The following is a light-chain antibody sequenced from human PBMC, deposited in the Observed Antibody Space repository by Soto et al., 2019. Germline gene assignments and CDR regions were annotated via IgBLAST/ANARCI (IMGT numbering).Light chain of an antibody. CDR2: VTS. V-gene: IGLV1-40*01. J-gene: IGLJ1*01. Sequence: QSVLTQPPSVSAAPGQRVPISCTGSSSNIGAGYDVHWYQQPPGTAPKLLIYVTSNRPSGVPDRFSGSQSGTSASLAITGLQPEDEADYYCQSFDNSLSGPYVFGTGTKVTVL. CDR3: QSFDNSLSGPYV. CDR1: SSNIGAGYD.